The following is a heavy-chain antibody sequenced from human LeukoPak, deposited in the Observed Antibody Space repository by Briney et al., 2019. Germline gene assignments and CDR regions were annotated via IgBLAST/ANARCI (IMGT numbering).Heavy chain of an antibody. CDR3: ASVHYYGSGSYYGN. D-gene: IGHD3-10*01. V-gene: IGHV1-2*02. CDR1: GYTFTGYD. CDR2: INPNIGGT. Sequence: ASVKVSCKASGYTFTGYDMHWGRQAPGQGLEWMGWINPNIGGTNYAQKCQGRVTTNRDTSISPAYMALSSLRSDDTAVYYCASVHYYGSGSYYGNWGQGTLVTVSS. J-gene: IGHJ4*02.